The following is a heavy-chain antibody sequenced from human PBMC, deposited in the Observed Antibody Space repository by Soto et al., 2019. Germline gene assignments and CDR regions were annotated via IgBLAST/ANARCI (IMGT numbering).Heavy chain of an antibody. V-gene: IGHV4-39*01. J-gene: IGHJ6*04. Sequence: PSETLSLTCTVSGDSIRSGIYYCGWIRQPPGKGLEWIGSAYYSGMTHYGPSLRGRVTISVDKSKNQFSLRLSSVSAADTATYYCARLQAEGVIAGGAMEVGGKGNTVT. D-gene: IGHD2-21*01. CDR2: AYYSGMT. CDR1: GDSIRSGIYY. CDR3: ARLQAEGVIAGGAMEV.